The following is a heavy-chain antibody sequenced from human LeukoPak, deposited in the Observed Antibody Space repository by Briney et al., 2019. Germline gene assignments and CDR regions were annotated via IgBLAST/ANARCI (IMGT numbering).Heavy chain of an antibody. CDR2: INPTRAGT. D-gene: IGHD3-16*02. CDR1: GYTFTAYY. Sequence: ASVKVSCKASGYTFTAYYMHWVRQAPGQGHEWMEWINPTRAGTKYAQKFQDRVTLTRDTSINTAFMELSRLRSDDTAVYYCARGNDNIWGSYPSGFWGQGTLVTVSS. CDR3: ARGNDNIWGSYPSGF. J-gene: IGHJ4*02. V-gene: IGHV1-2*02.